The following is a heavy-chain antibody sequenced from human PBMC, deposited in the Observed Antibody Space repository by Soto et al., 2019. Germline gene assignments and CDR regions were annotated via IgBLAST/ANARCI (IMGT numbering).Heavy chain of an antibody. D-gene: IGHD3-3*01. Sequence: LSLTCTVSGGSISSSSYYWGWIRQPPGKGLEWIGSIYYSGSTYYNPSLKSRVTISVDTSKNQFSLKLSSVTAADTAVYYCARLIGYDFWSGYFRYYYGMDVWGQGTTVTVSS. CDR1: GGSISSSSYY. V-gene: IGHV4-39*01. CDR2: IYYSGST. J-gene: IGHJ6*02. CDR3: ARLIGYDFWSGYFRYYYGMDV.